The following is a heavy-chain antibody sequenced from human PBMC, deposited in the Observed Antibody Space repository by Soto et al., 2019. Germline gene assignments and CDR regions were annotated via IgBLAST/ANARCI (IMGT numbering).Heavy chain of an antibody. CDR3: ARDQRSRWTYYYGSGSSH. CDR1: GFTFDDYG. Sequence: GGSLRLSCAASGFTFDDYGMSWVRQAPGKGLEWVSGINWNGGSTGYADSVKGRFTISRDDAKNSLYLQMNSLRAEDTALYYCARDQRSRWTYYYGSGSSHWGQGTLVTVSS. J-gene: IGHJ4*02. D-gene: IGHD3-10*01. CDR2: INWNGGST. V-gene: IGHV3-20*04.